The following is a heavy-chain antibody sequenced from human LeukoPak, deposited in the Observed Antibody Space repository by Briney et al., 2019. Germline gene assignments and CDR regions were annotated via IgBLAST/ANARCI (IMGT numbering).Heavy chain of an antibody. V-gene: IGHV1-2*02. D-gene: IGHD6-19*01. CDR3: ATSLRGILGNSGFP. Sequence: ASVKVSCKASGYTFTDYFVHWVRRAPGQGLEWMGWINPKRGDTEYSQNFRARVTVTSDTSISTAYMELRSLTSDDTAMYYCATSLRGILGNSGFPWGQGTLVTVSS. J-gene: IGHJ5*02. CDR2: INPKRGDT. CDR1: GYTFTDYF.